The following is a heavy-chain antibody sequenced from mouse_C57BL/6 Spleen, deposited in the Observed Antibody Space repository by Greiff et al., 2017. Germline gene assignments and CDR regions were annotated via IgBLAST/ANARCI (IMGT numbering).Heavy chain of an antibody. V-gene: IGHV1-15*01. CDR1: GYTFTDYE. CDR3: TYSNSFDY. CDR2: IDPETGGT. Sequence: QVQLKESGAELVRPGASVTLSCKASGYTFTDYEMHWVKQTPVHGLEWIGAIDPETGGTAYNQKFKGKAILTADKSSSTAYIELRSLTSEDSAVYYCTYSNSFDYWGQGTTLTVSS. J-gene: IGHJ2*01. D-gene: IGHD2-5*01.